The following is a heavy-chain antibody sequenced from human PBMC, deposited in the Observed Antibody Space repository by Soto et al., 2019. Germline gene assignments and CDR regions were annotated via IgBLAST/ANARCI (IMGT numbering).Heavy chain of an antibody. D-gene: IGHD3-22*01. CDR3: AKPPPYYYDSSGLFDY. CDR2: ISGSGGST. J-gene: IGHJ4*02. Sequence: GGSLRLSCAASGFTCSSYAMSWVRQAPGKGLEWVSAISGSGGSTYYADSVKGRFTISRDNSKNTLYLQMNSLRAEDTAVYYCAKPPPYYYDSSGLFDYWGQGTLVTVSS. V-gene: IGHV3-23*01. CDR1: GFTCSSYA.